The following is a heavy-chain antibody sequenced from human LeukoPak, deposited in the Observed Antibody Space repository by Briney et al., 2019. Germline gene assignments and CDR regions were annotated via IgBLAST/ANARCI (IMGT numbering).Heavy chain of an antibody. CDR2: IYTSGST. V-gene: IGHV4-4*07. CDR3: ARATPSQYYMDV. J-gene: IGHJ6*03. CDR1: GASISSYY. Sequence: SSETLSLTCTVSGASISSYYWNWIRQPAGKGLEWIGRIYTSGSTDYNPSLKSRVTISVDTSKNQFSLKLSSVTAADTAVYYCARATPSQYYMDVWGKGTTVTVSS.